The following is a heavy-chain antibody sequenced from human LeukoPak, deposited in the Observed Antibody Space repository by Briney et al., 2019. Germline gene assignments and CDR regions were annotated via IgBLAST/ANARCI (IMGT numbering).Heavy chain of an antibody. CDR1: GYTLTELS. Sequence: ASVKVSCKVSGYTLTELSMHWVRQAPGKGLEWMGGFDPEDGETIYAQKFQGRVTMTEDTSTDTAYMELSSLRSEDTAVYYCATSLYGSGAPDAFDIWGQGTMVTVSS. J-gene: IGHJ3*02. CDR2: FDPEDGET. D-gene: IGHD3-10*01. V-gene: IGHV1-24*01. CDR3: ATSLYGSGAPDAFDI.